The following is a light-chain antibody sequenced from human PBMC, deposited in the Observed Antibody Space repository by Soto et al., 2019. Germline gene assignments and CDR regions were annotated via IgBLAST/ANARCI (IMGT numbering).Light chain of an antibody. J-gene: IGKJ1*01. CDR2: GAS. Sequence: EIVMTQSPATLSVSPGERVTLSCRASQSVRSNLAWYQQKPGQAPRLLISGASTRATGIPAKFSGSGSGTEFTLSISSPQSEDFAVYYCQQYNNWPLTFGQGTKVEIK. V-gene: IGKV3-15*01. CDR3: QQYNNWPLT. CDR1: QSVRSN.